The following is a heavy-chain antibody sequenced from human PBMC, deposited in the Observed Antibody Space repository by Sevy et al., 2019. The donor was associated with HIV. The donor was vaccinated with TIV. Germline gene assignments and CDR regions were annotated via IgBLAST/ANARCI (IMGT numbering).Heavy chain of an antibody. CDR3: ARLSGYYDFWSGSGWFDP. V-gene: IGHV4-59*12. Sequence: SETLSLTCTVSGGSISSYYWSWIRQPPGKGLEWIGYIYYSGSTNYNPSLKSRVTISVDTSKNQFSLKLSSVTAADTAVYYCARLSGYYDFWSGSGWFDPRGQGTLVTVSS. CDR2: IYYSGST. CDR1: GGSISSYY. D-gene: IGHD3-3*01. J-gene: IGHJ5*02.